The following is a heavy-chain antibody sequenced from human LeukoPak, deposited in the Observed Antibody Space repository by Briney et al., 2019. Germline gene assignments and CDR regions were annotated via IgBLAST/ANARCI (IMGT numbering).Heavy chain of an antibody. CDR3: AKRTSNWNYFDY. Sequence: GSLRLSCAAFGFHFSRYAGSWVRPAPGKGVELVSAISGSGGSTYYADSVKGRFTISRDNSKNTLYLQMNSLRAEDTAVYYCAKRTSNWNYFDYWGQGTLVTVSS. CDR1: GFHFSRYA. J-gene: IGHJ4*02. V-gene: IGHV3-23*01. D-gene: IGHD1-20*01. CDR2: ISGSGGST.